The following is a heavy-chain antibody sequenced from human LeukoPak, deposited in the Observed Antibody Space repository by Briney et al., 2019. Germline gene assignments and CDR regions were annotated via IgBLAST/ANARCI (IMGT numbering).Heavy chain of an antibody. Sequence: PGGSLRLSCAASGFTFSSYAMSWVRQAPGKGLEWVSAISGSGGSTYYADSVKGRFTISRDNSKNTLYLQMNSLRAEDTAVYYCANNVGQDGPYYYYGMDVWGQGTTVTVSS. CDR2: ISGSGGST. CDR1: GFTFSSYA. V-gene: IGHV3-23*01. J-gene: IGHJ6*02. D-gene: IGHD5-24*01. CDR3: ANNVGQDGPYYYYGMDV.